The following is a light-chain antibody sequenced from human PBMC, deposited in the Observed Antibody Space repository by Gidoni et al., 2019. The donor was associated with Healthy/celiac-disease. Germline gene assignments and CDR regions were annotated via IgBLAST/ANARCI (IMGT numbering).Light chain of an antibody. CDR1: SSDVGGYNY. Sequence: QPALTQPASASGTPGQPITISCTGASSDVGGYNYVAGYQQHPGKAPKLILYDVSNRPSGVSNRFSGSKSGNTASLTISGLQTEDEADYYCSSYTSSSTLVFGGGTKLTVL. J-gene: IGLJ2*01. CDR3: SSYTSSSTLV. V-gene: IGLV2-14*01. CDR2: DVS.